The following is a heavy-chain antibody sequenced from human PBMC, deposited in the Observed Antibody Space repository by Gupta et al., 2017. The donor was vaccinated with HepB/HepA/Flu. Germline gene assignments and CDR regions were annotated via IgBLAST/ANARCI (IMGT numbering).Heavy chain of an antibody. CDR1: ESTFGDYA. CDR3: TRDVLGYCSSTSCYVLSYYYYGMDV. J-gene: IGHJ6*02. V-gene: IGHV3-49*04. Sequence: EVQLVESGGGLVQPGRSLRLSRTAAESTFGDYAMSWVCQAPGQGLEWLGFIRSKAYGGPTEEAASVKGSFTISRDDSKSIAYLQMNSLKSEDTAVYYCTRDVLGYCSSTSCYVLSYYYYGMDVWGRGTTITVSS. CDR2: IRSKAYGGPT. D-gene: IGHD2-2*01.